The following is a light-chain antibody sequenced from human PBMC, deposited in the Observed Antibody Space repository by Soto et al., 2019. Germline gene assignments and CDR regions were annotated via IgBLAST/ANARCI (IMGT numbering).Light chain of an antibody. CDR3: ISYTTSTTPLYV. Sequence: SVLTQPASVSGSPGQSITISCTGTSSDVGGYNYVSWYQQHPGKAPKLMIYDVSNRPSGVSNRFSGSKSGNTASLTISGLQVEYEVVYYRISYTTSTTPLYV. V-gene: IGLV2-14*01. J-gene: IGLJ1*01. CDR2: DVS. CDR1: SSDVGGYNY.